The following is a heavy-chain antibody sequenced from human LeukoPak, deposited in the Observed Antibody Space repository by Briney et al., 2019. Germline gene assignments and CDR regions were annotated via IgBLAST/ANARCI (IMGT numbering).Heavy chain of an antibody. CDR3: ARAAVAGSYDYYYYYMDV. CDR1: GYTFTSYG. Sequence: ASVKVSCKASGYTFTSYGISWVRQALGQGLEGMGWISAYNGNTNYAQKLQGRVTMTTDTSTSTAYMELRSLRSDDTAVYYCARAAVAGSYDYYYYYMDVWGKGTTVTISS. D-gene: IGHD6-19*01. J-gene: IGHJ6*03. V-gene: IGHV1-18*01. CDR2: ISAYNGNT.